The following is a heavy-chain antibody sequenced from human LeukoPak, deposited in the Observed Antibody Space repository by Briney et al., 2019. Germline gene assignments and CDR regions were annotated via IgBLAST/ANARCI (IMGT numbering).Heavy chain of an antibody. V-gene: IGHV1-2*02. CDR2: INPNSGGT. Sequence: GASVKVSCKASGYIFTGYYMHWVRQAPGQGLEWMGWINPNSGGTTYAQKFRGRVTMTRDTSISTAYMELSRLRSDDTAVYYCAGVGIVLTGAPWAFDYWGQGTLVTVSS. CDR1: GYIFTGYY. J-gene: IGHJ4*02. D-gene: IGHD6-19*01. CDR3: AGVGIVLTGAPWAFDY.